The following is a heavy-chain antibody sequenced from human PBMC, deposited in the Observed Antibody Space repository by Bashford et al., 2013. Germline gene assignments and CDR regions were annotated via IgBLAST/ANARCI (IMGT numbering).Heavy chain of an antibody. Sequence: SVKVSCKASGGTFSSYAISWVRQAPGQGLEWMGGIIPIFGTANYAQKFQGRVTITADKSTSTAYMELSSLRSEDTAVYYCARAVRVKGRNSSLVGRYFDLWGRGTLVTVSS. V-gene: IGHV1-69*06. CDR3: ARAVRVKGRNSSLVGRYFDL. D-gene: IGHD6-13*01. CDR2: IIPIFGTA. J-gene: IGHJ2*01. CDR1: GGTFSSYA.